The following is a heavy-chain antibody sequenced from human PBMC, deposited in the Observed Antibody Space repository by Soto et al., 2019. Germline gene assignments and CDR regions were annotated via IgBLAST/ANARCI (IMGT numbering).Heavy chain of an antibody. CDR2: INAGNGNT. J-gene: IGHJ5*02. V-gene: IGHV1-3*01. Sequence: ASVKVSCKASGYTFSYYLMHWVRQAPGQRLEWMGWINAGNGNTEYSQKFQGRVTITRDTSASTAYMELSSVTAADTAVYYCARPMGTVVAAGINWFDPWGQGTLVTVSS. CDR3: ARPMGTVVAAGINWFDP. CDR1: GYTFSYYL. D-gene: IGHD2-15*01.